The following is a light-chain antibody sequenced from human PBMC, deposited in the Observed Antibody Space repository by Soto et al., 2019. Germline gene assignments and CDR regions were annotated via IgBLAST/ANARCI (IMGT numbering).Light chain of an antibody. V-gene: IGKV1-39*01. CDR1: ESIRTW. J-gene: IGKJ1*01. CDR2: AAS. Sequence: NTLAHSRSTLSESITARVRIXLLASESIRTWLAWYQHKPGKPPRLLIYAASSLQSGVPSRFSGSGSGTDFTLTISSLQPEDFATYSCQQSYNSPQTFGRGTKVDI. CDR3: QQSYNSPQT.